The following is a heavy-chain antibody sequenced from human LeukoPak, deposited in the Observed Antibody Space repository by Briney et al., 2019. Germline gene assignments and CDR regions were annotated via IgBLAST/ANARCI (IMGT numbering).Heavy chain of an antibody. J-gene: IGHJ3*02. CDR3: ANVLGTGNAFDI. V-gene: IGHV3-30*18. CDR1: GFTFSTYG. Sequence: GGSLRLSCAASGFTFSTYGMHWVRQAPGKGLEWVAVISYDGSNKYYADSVKGRFTISRDNSKNTLYLQMNSLRAEDTAVYYCANVLGTGNAFDIWGQGTMVTVSS. CDR2: ISYDGSNK. D-gene: IGHD3-10*01.